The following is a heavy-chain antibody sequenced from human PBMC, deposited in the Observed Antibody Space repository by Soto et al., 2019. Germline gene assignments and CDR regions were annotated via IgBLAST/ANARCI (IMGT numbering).Heavy chain of an antibody. CDR2: INAGNGNT. D-gene: IGHD2-21*02. CDR1: GYTFTSYA. V-gene: IGHV1-3*05. CDR3: ARSIVVVTALDY. J-gene: IGHJ4*02. Sequence: QVQLAQSGAEEKKPGASVKVSCKASGYTFTSYAMHWVRQAPGQRLEWMGWINAGNGNTKYSQKFQGRVTITRDTSASTAYMELSILRSEDTAVYYCARSIVVVTALDYWGQGTLVTVSS.